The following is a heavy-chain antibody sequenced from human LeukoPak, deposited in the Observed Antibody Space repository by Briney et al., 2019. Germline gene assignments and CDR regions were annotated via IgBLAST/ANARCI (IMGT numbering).Heavy chain of an antibody. D-gene: IGHD6-13*01. V-gene: IGHV3-20*04. Sequence: GGSLRLSCAASGFTFDEYGMNWVRQVPGKGLECVSGINWNGGNAGYADSVKGRFTISRDNAKNSLYLQMDSLTAEDTALYYCARRFLYSSSWFFDLWGQVTLVTVSS. CDR3: ARRFLYSSSWFFDL. CDR2: INWNGGNA. CDR1: GFTFDEYG. J-gene: IGHJ4*02.